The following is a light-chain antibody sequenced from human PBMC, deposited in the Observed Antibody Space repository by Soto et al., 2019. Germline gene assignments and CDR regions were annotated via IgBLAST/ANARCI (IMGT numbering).Light chain of an antibody. V-gene: IGKV1-5*01. Sequence: DIQMTQSPSTLYASVVDKFTITFRASQTISRWLAWYQQKPGRAPKLLIYDASTLESGVPSRFSGSGSETEFTLTISRLQPDDFATYFCHSRAFGQGTRLEIK. CDR2: DAS. CDR1: QTISRW. CDR3: HSRA. J-gene: IGKJ5*01.